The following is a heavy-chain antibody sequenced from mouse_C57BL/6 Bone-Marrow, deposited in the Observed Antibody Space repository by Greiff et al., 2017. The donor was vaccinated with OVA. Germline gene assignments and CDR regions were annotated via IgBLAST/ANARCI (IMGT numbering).Heavy chain of an antibody. V-gene: IGHV2-5*01. CDR2: IWRGGST. Sequence: VKLQESGPGLVQPSQSLSITCTVSGFSLTSYGVHWVRQSPGKGLEWLGVIWRGGSTDYNAAFMSRLSITKDNSKSQVFFKMNSLQADDTAIYYCAKNSLYYWYFDVWGTGTTVTVSS. D-gene: IGHD2-3*01. CDR3: AKNSLYYWYFDV. CDR1: GFSLTSYG. J-gene: IGHJ1*03.